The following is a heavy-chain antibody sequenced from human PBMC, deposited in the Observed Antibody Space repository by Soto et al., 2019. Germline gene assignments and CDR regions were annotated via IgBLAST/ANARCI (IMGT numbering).Heavy chain of an antibody. CDR1: GGSISSGYYC. CDR2: IHYSGHT. J-gene: IGHJ6*01. D-gene: IGHD3-10*01. V-gene: IGHV4-30-4*01. CDR3: DCSSLSGMGV. Sequence: SETLVLTCSVSGGSISSGYYCRSWIRQPPGKGLDWIGNIHYSGHTHYNPSLKSRLIISIDTSKNQSSLKVGSVTAADTAVYYCDCSSLSGMGVWGQGTTVTVSS.